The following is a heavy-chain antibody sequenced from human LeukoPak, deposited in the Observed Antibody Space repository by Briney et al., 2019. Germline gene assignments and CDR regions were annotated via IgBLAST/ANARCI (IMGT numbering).Heavy chain of an antibody. CDR3: ARLYGGYSYGYVDY. D-gene: IGHD5-18*01. Sequence: KPSETLSLTCTVSGGSISSYYWSWIRQPPGKGLEWIGYIYYSGSTNYNPSLKSRVTISVDTSKNQFSPKLSSVTAADTAVYYCARLYGGYSYGYVDYWGQGTLVTVSS. V-gene: IGHV4-59*08. CDR1: GGSISSYY. CDR2: IYYSGST. J-gene: IGHJ4*02.